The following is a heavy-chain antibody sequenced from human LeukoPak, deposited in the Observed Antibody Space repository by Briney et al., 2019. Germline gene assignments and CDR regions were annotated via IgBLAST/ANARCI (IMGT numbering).Heavy chain of an antibody. CDR3: AAVGYSYGGLDY. Sequence: ASVKVSCKTSGYMFTGYYMHWVRQAPGQGLEWMGRINPNSGGTNYAQKFQGRVTMTRDTSISTAYMELSRLRSDDTAVYYCAAVGYSYGGLDYWGQGTLVTVSS. J-gene: IGHJ4*02. CDR2: INPNSGGT. D-gene: IGHD5-18*01. V-gene: IGHV1-2*06. CDR1: GYMFTGYY.